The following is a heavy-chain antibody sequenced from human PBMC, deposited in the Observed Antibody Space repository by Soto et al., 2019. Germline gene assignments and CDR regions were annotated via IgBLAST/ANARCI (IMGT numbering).Heavy chain of an antibody. CDR3: ARGGYYDSSGSRNYHYYGMNV. CDR2: ISPYDGNR. Sequence: QAQLMQSGAEVKRPGASVKVSCMSSGYTFGSYGISWVRQAPGQGLEWLGWISPYDGNRNYAQTLQGRVYMTTDTSANTAYMELRSLRVDDTAKYYCARGGYYDSSGSRNYHYYGMNVWGQGTTVTVS. D-gene: IGHD3-9*01. J-gene: IGHJ6*02. V-gene: IGHV1-18*04. CDR1: GYTFGSYG.